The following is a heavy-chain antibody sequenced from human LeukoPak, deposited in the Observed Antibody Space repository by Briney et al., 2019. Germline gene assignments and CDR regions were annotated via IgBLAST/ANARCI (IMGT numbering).Heavy chain of an antibody. V-gene: IGHV1-18*01. Sequence: GASVKVSCKASGYTFTSYGISWVRQAPGQGLEWMGWISAYNGNTNYAQKLQGRVTMTTDTSTSTAYMELRSLRSEDTAVYYCARARTTAYVEMATSYYMDVWGKGTTVTVSS. CDR3: ARARTTAYVEMATSYYMDV. CDR1: GYTFTSYG. J-gene: IGHJ6*03. CDR2: ISAYNGNT. D-gene: IGHD5-24*01.